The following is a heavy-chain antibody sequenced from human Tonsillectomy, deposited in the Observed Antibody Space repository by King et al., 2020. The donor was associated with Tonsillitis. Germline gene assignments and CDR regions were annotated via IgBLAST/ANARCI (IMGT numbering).Heavy chain of an antibody. D-gene: IGHD7-27*01. V-gene: IGHV3-30*02. CDR2: VRYDGDEK. J-gene: IGHJ2*01. CDR3: AKGSGETGDVWYSAL. CDR1: GFTFRRYG. Sequence: VQLVESGGGVVQPGESLGLSCAASGFTFRRYGMHWVRQAPGKGLEWVAFVRYDGDEKFYADSVKGRFTISRDNSKNTLYLQMNNLRVEDTAVYCCAKGSGETGDVWYSALWGRGTLVTVSS.